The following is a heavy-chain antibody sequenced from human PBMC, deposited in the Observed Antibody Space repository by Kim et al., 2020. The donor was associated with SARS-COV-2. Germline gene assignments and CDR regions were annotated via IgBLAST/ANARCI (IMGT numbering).Heavy chain of an antibody. D-gene: IGHD3-10*01. CDR3: SKRDSNYGSLSHAY. CDR2: ISGGGDTP. CDR1: GFTFSSYA. Sequence: GGSLRLSCAASGFTFSSYAMSWVRQAPGKGLEWVSAISGGGDTPYYADSVKGRFTVSRDNSKNTLYLQMNSLRAEDTAVYYCSKRDSNYGSLSHAYWGQGTLVTVSS. J-gene: IGHJ4*02. V-gene: IGHV3-23*01.